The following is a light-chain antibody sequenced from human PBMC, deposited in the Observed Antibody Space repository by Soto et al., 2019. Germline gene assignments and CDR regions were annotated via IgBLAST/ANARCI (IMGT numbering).Light chain of an antibody. Sequence: QSALTQPASVSGSPGQSITISCTGTSSDVGGYSFVSWYQQHPGKAPKLMIYDVSNRPSGVSNRFSGSKSGNTASLTISGLLAEDVADYYCSSYTSSSTLVVFGGGTKLTVL. CDR3: SSYTSSSTLVV. J-gene: IGLJ2*01. V-gene: IGLV2-14*01. CDR1: SSDVGGYSF. CDR2: DVS.